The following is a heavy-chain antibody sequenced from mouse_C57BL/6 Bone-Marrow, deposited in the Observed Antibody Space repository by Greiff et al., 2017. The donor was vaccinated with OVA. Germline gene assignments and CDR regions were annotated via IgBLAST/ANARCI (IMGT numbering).Heavy chain of an antibody. CDR2: IYPGSGNT. D-gene: IGHD2-1*01. Sequence: QVHVKQSGPELVKPGASVKISCKASGYSFTSYYIHWVKQRPGQGLEWIGWIYPGSGNTKYNEKFKGKATLTADTSSSTAYMQLSSLTSEDSAVYYCAREIYYGFDYWGQGTTLTVSS. CDR3: AREIYYGFDY. CDR1: GYSFTSYY. J-gene: IGHJ2*01. V-gene: IGHV1-66*01.